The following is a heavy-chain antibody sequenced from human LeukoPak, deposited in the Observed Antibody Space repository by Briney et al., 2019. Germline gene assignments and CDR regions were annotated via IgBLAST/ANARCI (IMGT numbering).Heavy chain of an antibody. Sequence: GGSLRLSCAASGFTFSNYRMHWVRQAPGKGLEWVSAISGSGGSTYYADSVKGRFTISRDNSKNTLYLQMNSLRAEDAAVYYCAKGTTVVTKYFDYWGQGTLVTVSS. CDR2: ISGSGGST. CDR1: GFTFSNYR. D-gene: IGHD4-17*01. V-gene: IGHV3-23*01. CDR3: AKGTTVVTKYFDY. J-gene: IGHJ4*02.